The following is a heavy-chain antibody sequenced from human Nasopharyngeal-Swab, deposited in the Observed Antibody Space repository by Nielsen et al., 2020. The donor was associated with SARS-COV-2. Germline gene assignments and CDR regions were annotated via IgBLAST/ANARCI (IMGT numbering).Heavy chain of an antibody. CDR1: GYTFTGYY. J-gene: IGHJ4*02. CDR3: ARSRVRGVIIDY. V-gene: IGHV1-2*04. D-gene: IGHD3-10*01. Sequence: ASVKVSCKASGYTFTGYYMHWVRQAPGQGLEWMGWINPNSGGTNYAQKFQGWVTMTRDTSISTAHMELSRLRSDDTAVYYCARSRVRGVIIDYWGQGTLVTVSS. CDR2: INPNSGGT.